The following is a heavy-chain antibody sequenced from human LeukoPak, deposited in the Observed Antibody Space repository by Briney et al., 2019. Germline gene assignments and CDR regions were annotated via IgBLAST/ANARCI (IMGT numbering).Heavy chain of an antibody. J-gene: IGHJ3*02. D-gene: IGHD3-3*01. V-gene: IGHV4-34*01. CDR1: GGSFSGYY. Sequence: SETLSLTCAVYGGSFSGYYWSWIRQPPGKGLEWIGEINHSGSTNYNPSLKSRVTISVDTSKNQFSLKLSSVTAADTAVYYCASSAYDFWSGRNAFDIWGQGTMVTVSS. CDR2: INHSGST. CDR3: ASSAYDFWSGRNAFDI.